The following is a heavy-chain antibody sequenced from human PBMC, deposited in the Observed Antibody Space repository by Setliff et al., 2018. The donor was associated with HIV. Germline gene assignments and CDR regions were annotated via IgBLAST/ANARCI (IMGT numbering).Heavy chain of an antibody. CDR1: GFTFSIYA. J-gene: IGHJ4*02. V-gene: IGHV3-7*01. Sequence: GGSLRLSCAASGFTFSIYAIHWVRQAPGKGLEWVANMNQDGSEKNYVDSVKGRFTISRDNAKNSLYLQMNSLRAEDTAVYYCARRIIAGARLDFWGQGTLVTVSS. CDR2: MNQDGSEK. D-gene: IGHD1-26*01. CDR3: ARRIIAGARLDF.